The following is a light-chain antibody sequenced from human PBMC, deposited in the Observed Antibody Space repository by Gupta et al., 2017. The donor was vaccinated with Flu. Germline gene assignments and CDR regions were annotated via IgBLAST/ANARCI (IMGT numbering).Light chain of an antibody. CDR2: GAS. V-gene: IGKV3-20*01. CDR3: QQYGSSPPWT. Sequence: EIVLTQSPGTLSLSPGERATLSCRASQSVSSSYLAWYQQKPGQAPRPLIYGASSRATGIPDRFSGSGSGTDFTLTISNLEPEDFAVYYCQQYGSSPPWTFGQGTKVEIK. J-gene: IGKJ1*01. CDR1: QSVSSSY.